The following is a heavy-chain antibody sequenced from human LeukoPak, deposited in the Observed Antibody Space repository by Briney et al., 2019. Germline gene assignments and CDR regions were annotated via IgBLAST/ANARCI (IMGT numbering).Heavy chain of an antibody. V-gene: IGHV3-30*02. J-gene: IGHJ4*02. CDR1: GFTFSSYG. CDR2: LRYDGSNK. CDR3: AKESGGPGSSYQAFLDY. D-gene: IGHD1-26*01. Sequence: GGSLRLSCAAAGFTFSSYGMYWGRQAPGKGLGWVAFLRYDGSNKYYADSVKGRFTISRDNSKNTLYLQMNSLRAEDTAVYFCAKESGGPGSSYQAFLDYWGQGTLVTVSS.